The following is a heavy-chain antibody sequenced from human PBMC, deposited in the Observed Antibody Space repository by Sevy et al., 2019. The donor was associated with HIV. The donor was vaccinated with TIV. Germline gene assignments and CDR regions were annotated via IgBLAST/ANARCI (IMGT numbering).Heavy chain of an antibody. D-gene: IGHD2-15*01. V-gene: IGHV3-33*06. J-gene: IGHJ6*03. CDR2: IWYDGSNK. CDR1: GFTFSSYG. Sequence: GGSLRLSCAASGFTFSSYGMHWVRQAPGKGLEWVAVIWYDGSNKYYADSVKGRFTISRDNSKNTQYLQMNSLRAEDTAVYYCAKGACSGGSCYWGGDYYYYYMDVWGKGTTVTVSS. CDR3: AKGACSGGSCYWGGDYYYYYMDV.